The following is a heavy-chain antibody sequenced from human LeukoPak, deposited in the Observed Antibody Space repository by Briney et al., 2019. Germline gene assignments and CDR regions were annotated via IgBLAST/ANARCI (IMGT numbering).Heavy chain of an antibody. J-gene: IGHJ6*02. Sequence: PSETLSLTCTVSGGSISSYYWSWIRQPPGKGLEWIGYIYYSGSTNYNPSLKSRVTISVDTSKNQFSLKLSSVTAADTAVYYCARLLAYPYGSGAHYYYYGMDVWGQGTTVTVSS. CDR1: GGSISSYY. CDR3: ARLLAYPYGSGAHYYYYGMDV. D-gene: IGHD3-10*01. V-gene: IGHV4-59*08. CDR2: IYYSGST.